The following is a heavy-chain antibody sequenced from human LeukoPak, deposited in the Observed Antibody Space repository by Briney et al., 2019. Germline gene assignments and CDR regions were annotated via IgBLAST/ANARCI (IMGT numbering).Heavy chain of an antibody. J-gene: IGHJ4*02. CDR1: GFPFTTYA. D-gene: IGHD1-20*01. CDR2: ISSTGYTT. Sequence: HPGGSLRLSCAASGFPFTTYAMTWVRQAPGKGLEWVSVISSTGYTTYYADSVKDRFTVSRDNSHNTLYLQMNSLRAEDTAVYYCAKLKAVTGTTPANWGQGTLVLVSP. V-gene: IGHV3-23*01. CDR3: AKLKAVTGTTPAN.